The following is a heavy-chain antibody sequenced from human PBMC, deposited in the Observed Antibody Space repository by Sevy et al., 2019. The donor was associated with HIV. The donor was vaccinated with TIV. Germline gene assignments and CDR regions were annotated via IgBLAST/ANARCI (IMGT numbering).Heavy chain of an antibody. V-gene: IGHV3-15*07. J-gene: IGHJ5*02. CDR3: ATLSGNYWGDWLDP. CDR1: AFTFSNDW. CDR2: IRSATDGGTT. Sequence: GGSLRLSCVASAFTFSNDWMTWVRQAPGKGLEWVGHIRSATDGGTTDYAAPVKGRLTISRHNSKNTVYLEMNSLKIEDTGVYFCATLSGNYWGDWLDPWGQGTLVTVSS. D-gene: IGHD5-12*01.